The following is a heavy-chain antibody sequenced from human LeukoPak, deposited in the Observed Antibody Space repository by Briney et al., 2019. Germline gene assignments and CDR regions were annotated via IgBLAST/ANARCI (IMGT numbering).Heavy chain of an antibody. D-gene: IGHD3-22*01. V-gene: IGHV3-23*01. CDR3: AKDRHYYLSTAVKGDC. Sequence: GGSLRLSCATSGFTFSSYAMSWVRQAPGKGLEWASAITNTGAGTYYAGSVKGRFTISRDNSKNTLYLQMNSLRAEDTAVYFCAKDRHYYLSTAVKGDCWGQGTLVTVSS. J-gene: IGHJ4*02. CDR1: GFTFSSYA. CDR2: ITNTGAGT.